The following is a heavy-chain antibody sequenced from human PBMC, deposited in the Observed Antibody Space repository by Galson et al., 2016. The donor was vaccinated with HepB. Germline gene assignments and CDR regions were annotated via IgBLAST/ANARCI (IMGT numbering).Heavy chain of an antibody. D-gene: IGHD5-18*01. CDR2: TYPRSNWIN. Sequence: FAISGDRVSSHSAAWNWVRPSPPRGLEWLGRTYPRSNWINEYAVSVKGRITIKSDTSKNQFPLQLNSVTPEDTAVYYSARGAYSSHRFDFWGQGTLVTVSS. CDR1: GDRVSSHSAA. J-gene: IGHJ4*02. V-gene: IGHV6-1*01. CDR3: ARGAYSSHRFDF.